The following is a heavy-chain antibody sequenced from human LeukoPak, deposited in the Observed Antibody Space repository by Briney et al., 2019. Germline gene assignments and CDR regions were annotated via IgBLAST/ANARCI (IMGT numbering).Heavy chain of an antibody. Sequence: ASVKVSCKASGYTFTSYDINWVRQATGQGLEWMGWMNPNSGNTGYAQKFQGRVTMTRNTSISTAYMELSSLRSEDTAVYYCARGRYGSGSYYLDYWGQGTLVTVSS. CDR1: GYTFTSYD. D-gene: IGHD3-10*01. J-gene: IGHJ4*02. CDR3: ARGRYGSGSYYLDY. V-gene: IGHV1-8*01. CDR2: MNPNSGNT.